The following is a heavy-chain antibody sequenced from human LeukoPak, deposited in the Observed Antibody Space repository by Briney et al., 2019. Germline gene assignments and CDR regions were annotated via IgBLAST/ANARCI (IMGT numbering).Heavy chain of an antibody. V-gene: IGHV3-74*01. CDR2: INTDGSDI. Sequence: GGSLRLSCAASGFSFSSYLMRWVRQVPGKWLVWVSRINTDGSDITYADSVKGRFTISRDNAKNTLYLQMNSLRAEDTAVYYCARTGNLLDYWGQGTLVTVSS. J-gene: IGHJ4*02. CDR3: ARTGNLLDY. CDR1: GFSFSSYL. D-gene: IGHD1-7*01.